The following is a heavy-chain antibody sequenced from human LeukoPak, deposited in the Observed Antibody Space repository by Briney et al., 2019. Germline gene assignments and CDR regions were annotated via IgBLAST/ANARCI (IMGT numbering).Heavy chain of an antibody. D-gene: IGHD5-24*01. CDR3: ARGDGYNFWDY. J-gene: IGHJ4*02. Sequence: GGSLRLSCVVSGFTFSSYAMHWVRQAPGKGLEWVAVISYDGSNTYYEDSVKGRFTISRDNSKNMLFLQMNSLRAEDTAVYYCARGDGYNFWDYWGQGALVTVSS. V-gene: IGHV3-30-3*01. CDR1: GFTFSSYA. CDR2: ISYDGSNT.